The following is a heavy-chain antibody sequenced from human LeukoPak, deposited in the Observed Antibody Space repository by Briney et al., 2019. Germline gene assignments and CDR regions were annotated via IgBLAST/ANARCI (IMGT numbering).Heavy chain of an antibody. CDR1: GFTFSTYG. V-gene: IGHV3-30*18. Sequence: SGGSLRLSCAASGFTFSTYGVHWLRQAPGRGLEWVTVISNDGIKDHYADSVKGRFTISRDNSKNTLYLQMNSLRPEDTAVYYCAKRLVGGYSYGPLDYWGQGTLVTVSS. CDR2: ISNDGIKD. CDR3: AKRLVGGYSYGPLDY. D-gene: IGHD5-18*01. J-gene: IGHJ4*02.